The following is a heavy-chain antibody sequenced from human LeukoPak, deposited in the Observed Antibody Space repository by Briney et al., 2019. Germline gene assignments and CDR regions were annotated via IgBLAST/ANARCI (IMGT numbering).Heavy chain of an antibody. V-gene: IGHV4-39*07. Sequence: SETLSLTCTVSGGSISSSSYYWGWIRQPPGKGLEWIGSIYYSGSTYYNPSLKSRVTISVDTSKNQFSLKLSSVTAADTAVYYCAREYFHDGTGYSVFFDYWGQGTLVTVSS. D-gene: IGHD3-22*01. CDR3: AREYFHDGTGYSVFFDY. CDR1: GGSISSSSYY. CDR2: IYYSGST. J-gene: IGHJ4*02.